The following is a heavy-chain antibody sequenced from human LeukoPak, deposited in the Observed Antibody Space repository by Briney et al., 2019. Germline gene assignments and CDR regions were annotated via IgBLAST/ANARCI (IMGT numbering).Heavy chain of an antibody. V-gene: IGHV4-30-2*01. J-gene: IGHJ6*02. CDR3: ARGRRPYYYYGMDV. CDR2: IYHSGST. CDR1: GGSISSGGYS. Sequence: PSETLSLTCAVSGGSISSGGYSWSWIRQPPGKGLEWIGYIYHSGSTYYNPSLKSRVTISVDRSKNQFSLKVSSVTAADTAVYYCARGRRPYYYYGMDVWGQGTTVTVSS.